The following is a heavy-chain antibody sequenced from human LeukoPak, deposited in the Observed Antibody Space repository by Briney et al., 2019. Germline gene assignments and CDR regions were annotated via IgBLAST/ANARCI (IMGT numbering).Heavy chain of an antibody. CDR2: IKEDGSEK. Sequence: PGGSLRLSCAASGFTFSSYWMSWVRQAPGKGLEWVANIKEDGSEKYYVDSVKGRFTISRDNAKKSLYLQMNSLRAEDTAVYYCARDLYRIVVVPHYFDYWGQGTLVTVSS. CDR3: ARDLYRIVVVPHYFDY. D-gene: IGHD3-22*01. V-gene: IGHV3-7*01. J-gene: IGHJ4*02. CDR1: GFTFSSYW.